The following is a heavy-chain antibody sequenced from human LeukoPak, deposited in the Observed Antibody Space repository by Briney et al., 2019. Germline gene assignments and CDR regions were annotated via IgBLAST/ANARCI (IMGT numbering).Heavy chain of an antibody. Sequence: GSLSLSCAASAFTFTSYWMNWVRQAPGKGLQWVANINQDGNEKYYVDSVKGRFTISRDNARNSLYLQMNSLRAEDTAVYYCARGASYYYESKPYDAFDIWGQGTMVTVSS. CDR1: AFTFTSYW. CDR2: INQDGNEK. D-gene: IGHD3-22*01. V-gene: IGHV3-7*01. J-gene: IGHJ3*02. CDR3: ARGASYYYESKPYDAFDI.